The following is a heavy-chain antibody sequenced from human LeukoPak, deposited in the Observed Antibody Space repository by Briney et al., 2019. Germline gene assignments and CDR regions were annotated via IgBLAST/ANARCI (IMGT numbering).Heavy chain of an antibody. CDR3: ARGRGDYAWGSYRYTYYFDY. CDR2: INHSGST. V-gene: IGHV4-34*01. J-gene: IGHJ4*02. CDR1: GGSFSGYY. Sequence: SETLSLTCAVYGGSFSGYYWSWIRQPPGKGLEWIGEINHSGSTNYNPSLKSRVTISVDTSKNQFSLKLSSVTAADTAVYYCARGRGDYAWGSYRYTYYFDYWGQGTLVTVSS. D-gene: IGHD3-16*02.